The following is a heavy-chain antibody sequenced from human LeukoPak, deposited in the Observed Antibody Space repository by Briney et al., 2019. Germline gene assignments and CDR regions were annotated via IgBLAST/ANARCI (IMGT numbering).Heavy chain of an antibody. D-gene: IGHD1-14*01. Sequence: AGSLRLSCAASGFTFSSYWMHWVRQAPGEGLMWVSRIKSDGSVTWYADSVKGRFTISRDNAKNMLYLQMNSLRDEDTAVYFYATAHDAVGTTIDHWGQGTLVTVSS. CDR2: IKSDGSVT. J-gene: IGHJ4*02. CDR1: GFTFSSYW. CDR3: ATAHDAVGTTIDH. V-gene: IGHV3-74*01.